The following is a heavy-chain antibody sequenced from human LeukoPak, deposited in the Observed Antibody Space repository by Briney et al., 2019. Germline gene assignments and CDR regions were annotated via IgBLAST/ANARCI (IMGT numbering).Heavy chain of an antibody. CDR2: IRSKANPYAT. CDR3: ARERSRGAVRDAFDI. V-gene: IGHV3-73*01. D-gene: IGHD4-17*01. Sequence: PGGSLKLSCAASGFTFSGSAMHWVRQASGKGLEWVGHIRSKANPYATAYAASVKGRFTISRDDSKNTAYLQMNSLKTEDTAVYYCARERSRGAVRDAFDIWGQGTMVTVSS. CDR1: GFTFSGSA. J-gene: IGHJ3*02.